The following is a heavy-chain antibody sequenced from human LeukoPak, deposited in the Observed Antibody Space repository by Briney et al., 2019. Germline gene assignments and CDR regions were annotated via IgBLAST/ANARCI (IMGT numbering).Heavy chain of an antibody. J-gene: IGHJ4*02. V-gene: IGHV3-49*04. CDR3: TSGIQLWLYY. CDR2: IRSKAYGGTT. CDR1: GFTFGDYA. D-gene: IGHD5-18*01. Sequence: GGSLTLSCTASGFTFGDYAMSWVRQAPGKGLEWVGFIRSKAYGGTTEYAASVKGRFTISRDDSKSIAYLQMNSLKTEDTAVYYCTSGIQLWLYYWGQGTLVTVSS.